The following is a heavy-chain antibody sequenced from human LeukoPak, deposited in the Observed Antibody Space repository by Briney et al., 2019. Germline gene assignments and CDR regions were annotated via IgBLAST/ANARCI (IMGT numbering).Heavy chain of an antibody. D-gene: IGHD6-19*01. CDR1: GYTFTSYG. J-gene: IGHJ4*02. V-gene: IGHV1-18*01. CDR2: ISAYSGNT. CDR3: ASERAGRSSGWYYFDY. Sequence: ASVKVSCKASGYTFTSYGISWVRQAPGQGLEWMGWISAYSGNTNYAQKLQGRVTMTTDTSTSTAYMELRSLRSDDTAVYYCASERAGRSSGWYYFDYWGQGTLVTVSS.